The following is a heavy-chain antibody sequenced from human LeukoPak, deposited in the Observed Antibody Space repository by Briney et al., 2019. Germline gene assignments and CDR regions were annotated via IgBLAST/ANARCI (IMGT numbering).Heavy chain of an antibody. J-gene: IGHJ4*02. CDR1: GFTFSSYS. Sequence: PGGSLRLSCAASGFTFSSYSMNWVRQAPGKGLEWVSAISGSGGSTYYADSVKGRFTISRDNSKNTLYLQMNSLRAEDTAVYYCAKRRDYYDSSGYYYVGFDYWGQGTLVTVSS. CDR3: AKRRDYYDSSGYYYVGFDY. V-gene: IGHV3-23*01. D-gene: IGHD3-22*01. CDR2: ISGSGGST.